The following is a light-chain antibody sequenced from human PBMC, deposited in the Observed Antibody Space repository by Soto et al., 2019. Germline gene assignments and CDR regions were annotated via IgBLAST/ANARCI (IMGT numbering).Light chain of an antibody. CDR1: SGSIASNY. Sequence: NFMLTQPHSVSESPGKTVTISCTRSSGSIASNYVQWYQQRPGSAPTTVIYEDNQRPSGVPDRFSGSIDSSSTSASLTISGLKTEDEADYCCQSYDSSNHVVFGGGTKVTVL. CDR2: EDN. V-gene: IGLV6-57*04. CDR3: QSYDSSNHVV. J-gene: IGLJ2*01.